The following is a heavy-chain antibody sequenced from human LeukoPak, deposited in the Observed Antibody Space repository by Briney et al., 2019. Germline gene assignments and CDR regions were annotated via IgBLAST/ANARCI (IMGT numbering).Heavy chain of an antibody. CDR1: GFTFSSYG. CDR2: ICYDGSNK. J-gene: IGHJ6*02. V-gene: IGHV3-33*01. D-gene: IGHD3-10*01. Sequence: GGSLRLSCAASGFTFSSYGMHWVRQAPGKGLEWVAVICYDGSNKYYADSVKGRVTISRDNSKNTLYLQMNSLRAEDPAVYYCARDRERITMVRGECMDVWGQGTTVTVAS. CDR3: ARDRERITMVRGECMDV.